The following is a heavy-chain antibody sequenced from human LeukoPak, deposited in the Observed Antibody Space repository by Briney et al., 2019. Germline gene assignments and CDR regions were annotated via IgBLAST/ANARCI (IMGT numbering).Heavy chain of an antibody. V-gene: IGHV3-23*01. Sequence: GGSLRLSCAASGFTFSSYAMNWVRQAPGKGLEWVSTISGSGTNTYYADSMKGRFTISRDNSKNTLYLQMNSLRAEDTAVYYCAKSIIPVIALNYFDYWGQGTLVTVSS. CDR2: ISGSGTNT. CDR1: GFTFSSYA. J-gene: IGHJ4*02. D-gene: IGHD3-22*01. CDR3: AKSIIPVIALNYFDY.